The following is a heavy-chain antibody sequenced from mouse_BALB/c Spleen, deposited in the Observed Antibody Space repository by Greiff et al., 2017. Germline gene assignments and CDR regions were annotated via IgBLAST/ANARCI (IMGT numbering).Heavy chain of an antibody. Sequence: EVQRVESGGGLVQPGGSLKLSCAASGFTFSSYTMSWVRQTPEKRLEWVAYISNGGGSTYYPDTVKGRFTISRDNAKNTLYLQMSSLKSEDTAMYYCARQKGYDDDYYAMDYWGQGTSVTVSS. CDR2: ISNGGGST. CDR1: GFTFSSYT. J-gene: IGHJ4*01. D-gene: IGHD2-4*01. V-gene: IGHV5-12-2*01. CDR3: ARQKGYDDDYYAMDY.